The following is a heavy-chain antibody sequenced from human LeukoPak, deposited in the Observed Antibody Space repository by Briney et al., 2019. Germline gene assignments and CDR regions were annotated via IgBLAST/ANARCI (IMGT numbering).Heavy chain of an antibody. Sequence: GGSLRLSCAASGFTFSRYAMNWVRQAPGKGLEWVSGISGSGGSTYYADSVKGRLTISRDNSKNTLYLQMNSLRAEDTAVYYXANXXSSGWSRFGYWGQGTLVTVSX. CDR3: ANXXSSGWSRFGY. V-gene: IGHV3-23*01. J-gene: IGHJ4*02. CDR2: ISGSGGST. CDR1: GFTFSRYA. D-gene: IGHD6-19*01.